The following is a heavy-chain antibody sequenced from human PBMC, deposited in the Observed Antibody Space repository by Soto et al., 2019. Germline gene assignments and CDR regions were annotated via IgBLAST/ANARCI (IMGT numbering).Heavy chain of an antibody. Sequence: QVHLVQSGAEVKKHGSSVKVSCKASGGTFSSYAISWVRQAPGQGLEWMGGIIPIFGTANSAQKLQGRVTITADKSTSTAYMELSSLRSEDTAVYYCASNPGDVTTVPTGGWGQGPLVTVSS. J-gene: IGHJ4*02. V-gene: IGHV1-69*06. CDR3: ASNPGDVTTVPTGG. D-gene: IGHD4-4*01. CDR1: GGTFSSYA. CDR2: IIPIFGTA.